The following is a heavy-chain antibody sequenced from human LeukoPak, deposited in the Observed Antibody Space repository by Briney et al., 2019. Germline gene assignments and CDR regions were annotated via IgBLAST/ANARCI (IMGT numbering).Heavy chain of an antibody. CDR1: GGSISSSSYY. CDR3: ARLMESPDITMSWFDP. J-gene: IGHJ5*02. CDR2: IYYSGST. Sequence: PSEALSLTCTVSGGSISSSSYYWGWIRQPPGKGLEWIGSIYYSGSTYYNPSLKSRVTISVDTSKNQFSLKLSSVTAADTAVYYCARLMESPDITMSWFDPWGQGTLVTVSS. V-gene: IGHV4-39*01. D-gene: IGHD3-3*01.